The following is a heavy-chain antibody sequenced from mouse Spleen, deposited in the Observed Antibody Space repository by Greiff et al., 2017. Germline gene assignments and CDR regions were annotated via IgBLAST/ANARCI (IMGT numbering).Heavy chain of an antibody. J-gene: IGHJ1*01. CDR3: ARVKAYYGNYWYFDV. V-gene: IGHV5-12-1*01. CDR1: GFTFSSYY. D-gene: IGHD2-10*01. CDR2: ISSGGGST. Sequence: EVQGVESGGGLVKLGGSLKLSCAASGFTFSSYYMSWVRQTPEKRLEWVATISSGGGSTYYPDSVKGRFTISRDNAKNTLYLQMSSLNSEDTAVYYCARVKAYYGNYWYFDVWGAGTTVTVSS.